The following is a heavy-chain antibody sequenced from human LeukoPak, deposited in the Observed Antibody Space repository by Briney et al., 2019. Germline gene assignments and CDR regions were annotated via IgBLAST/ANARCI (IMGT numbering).Heavy chain of an antibody. CDR3: AREIGYYDFWSGYYQDGAFDI. Sequence: GGSLRLSCAASGFTFSSYSMSWVRQAPGKGLEWVSSISSSSSYIYYADSVKGRFTISRDNAKNSLYLQMNSLRAEDTAVYYCAREIGYYDFWSGYYQDGAFDIWGQGTMVTVSS. CDR2: ISSSSSYI. D-gene: IGHD3-3*01. CDR1: GFTFSSYS. V-gene: IGHV3-21*04. J-gene: IGHJ3*02.